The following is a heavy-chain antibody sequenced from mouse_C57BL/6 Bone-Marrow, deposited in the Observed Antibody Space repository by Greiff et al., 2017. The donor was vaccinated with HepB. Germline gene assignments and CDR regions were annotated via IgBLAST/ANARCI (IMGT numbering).Heavy chain of an antibody. D-gene: IGHD2-3*01. CDR1: GYTFTSYW. J-gene: IGHJ1*03. V-gene: IGHV1-52*01. CDR3: ARHDGYPSYWYFDV. Sequence: VQLQQPGAELVRPGSSVKLSCKASGYTFTSYWMHWVKQRPIQGLEWIGNIDPSDSETHYNQKFKDKATLTVDKSSSTAYMQLSSLTSEDSAVYDCARHDGYPSYWYFDVWGTGTTVTVSS. CDR2: IDPSDSET.